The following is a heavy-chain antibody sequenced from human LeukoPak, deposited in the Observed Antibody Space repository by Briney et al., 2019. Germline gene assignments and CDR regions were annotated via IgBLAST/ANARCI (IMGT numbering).Heavy chain of an antibody. Sequence: GGSLRLSCAASGFTFSSYSMTWVRQAPGKGLEWVSYISSSSSTIYYADSVKGRFTISRDNAKNSLYLQMNSLRAEDTAVYYCARDTFTASWGQGTLVTVSS. J-gene: IGHJ5*02. CDR3: ARDTFTAS. V-gene: IGHV3-48*04. D-gene: IGHD2/OR15-2a*01. CDR1: GFTFSSYS. CDR2: ISSSSSTI.